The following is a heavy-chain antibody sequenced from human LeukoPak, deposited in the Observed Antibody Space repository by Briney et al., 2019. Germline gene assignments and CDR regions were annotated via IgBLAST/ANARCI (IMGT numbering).Heavy chain of an antibody. Sequence: GGSRRFSVVASGFPFGNFPIGWFRRAQGKGLECVSGILSSGGYISYAEPVKGRFSTSRDNSKNTLYLQMNSLRAEDTAVYYCARVVIGAGVTGMDVWGQGTTVTVSS. CDR3: ARVVIGAGVTGMDV. V-gene: IGHV3-23*01. CDR2: ILSSGGYI. J-gene: IGHJ6*02. CDR1: GFPFGNFP. D-gene: IGHD3-10*01.